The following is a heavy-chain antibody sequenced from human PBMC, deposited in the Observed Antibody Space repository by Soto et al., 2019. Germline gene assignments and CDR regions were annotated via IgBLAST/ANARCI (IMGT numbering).Heavy chain of an antibody. CDR3: ARHDVSYGQYNWFDP. CDR2: IFYSGTT. CDR1: GGSVYSDGYY. Sequence: PSETLSLTCIVSGGSVYSDGYYWGWIRQPPGKRPEWIGYIFYSGTTQYSPALASRVTISLETSKNQFSLKLSSVTAADTAVYYCARHDVSYGQYNWFDPWGQGTLVTVSS. D-gene: IGHD5-18*01. V-gene: IGHV4-61*08. J-gene: IGHJ5*02.